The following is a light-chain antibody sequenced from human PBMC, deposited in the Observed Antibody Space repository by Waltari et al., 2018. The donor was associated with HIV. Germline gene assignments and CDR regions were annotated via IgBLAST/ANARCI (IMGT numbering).Light chain of an antibody. V-gene: IGLV8-61*01. CDR3: VLYMGSGFVK. Sequence: HTVATHDPSSSVSPEGTVTFTLCFRFATVPSRYSPSWYQQTPGQAPRTLIYNTNIRSSGVPGRFSGSILGSRAALTITGAQTHDESTYYCVLYMGSGFVKFGGGTKLTVL. J-gene: IGLJ2*01. CDR2: NTN. CDR1: FATVPSRYS.